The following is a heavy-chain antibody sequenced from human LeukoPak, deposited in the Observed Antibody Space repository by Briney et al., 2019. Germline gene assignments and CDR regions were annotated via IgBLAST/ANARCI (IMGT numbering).Heavy chain of an antibody. V-gene: IGHV1-2*02. Sequence: ASLKVSCKASGYTFTDYYMHWVRQAPGQGLEWMGWINPNSGGTNYAQKLYARVTMTRDTSISTAYMELSRLRSDDTAVFYCARSPDILTGENFDYWGQGTLVTVSS. CDR2: INPNSGGT. D-gene: IGHD3-9*01. CDR3: ARSPDILTGENFDY. J-gene: IGHJ4*02. CDR1: GYTFTDYY.